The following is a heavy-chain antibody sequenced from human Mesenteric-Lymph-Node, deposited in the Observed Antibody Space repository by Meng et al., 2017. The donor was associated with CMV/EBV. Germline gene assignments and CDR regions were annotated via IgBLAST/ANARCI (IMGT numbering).Heavy chain of an antibody. CDR1: GGSFSGYY. D-gene: IGHD4-23*01. CDR3: ARHQRWLKSEGGFNY. J-gene: IGHJ4*02. V-gene: IGHV4-34*01. Sequence: VRLQQWGAGLLRPSEPLSLTCAGYGGSFSGYYWSGIRQPPGKGLEWIGEINHSGSTNYNPSLKSRVTISVDTSKNQFSLKLSSVSAADTAVYYCARHQRWLKSEGGFNYWGQGTLVTVSS. CDR2: INHSGST.